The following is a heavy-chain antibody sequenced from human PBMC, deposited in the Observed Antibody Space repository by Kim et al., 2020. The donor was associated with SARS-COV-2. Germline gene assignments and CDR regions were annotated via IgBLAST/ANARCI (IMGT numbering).Heavy chain of an antibody. CDR1: GFTFSSYG. D-gene: IGHD6-13*01. CDR2: IWYDGSNK. J-gene: IGHJ3*02. Sequence: GGSLRLSCAASGFTFSSYGMHWVRQAPGKGLEWVAVIWYDGSNKYYADSVKGRFTISRDNSKNTLYLQMNSLRAEDTAVYYCARDPRIAAAGTERDDAFDIWGQGTMVTVSS. V-gene: IGHV3-33*01. CDR3: ARDPRIAAAGTERDDAFDI.